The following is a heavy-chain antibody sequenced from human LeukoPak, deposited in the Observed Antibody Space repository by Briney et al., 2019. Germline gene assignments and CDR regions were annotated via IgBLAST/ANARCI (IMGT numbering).Heavy chain of an antibody. J-gene: IGHJ5*02. D-gene: IGHD6-19*01. CDR3: ARDPGVSGWYWGSS. CDR1: GFTFTNYW. CDR2: IKQDESEK. Sequence: PGGSPRLSCVASGFTFTNYWMSRVRQAPGKGLEWVANIKQDESEKYYVDSVKGRFTISRDNAKNSLYLQMNSLRAEDTAVYYCARDPGVSGWYWGSSWGQGTLVTVSS. V-gene: IGHV3-7*01.